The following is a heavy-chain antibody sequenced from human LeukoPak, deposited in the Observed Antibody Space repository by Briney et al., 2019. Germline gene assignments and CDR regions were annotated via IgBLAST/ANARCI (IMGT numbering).Heavy chain of an antibody. CDR3: ARGVDIVATSPYYYYGMDV. V-gene: IGHV1-69*04. D-gene: IGHD5-12*01. Sequence: ASVKVSCKASGGTFSSYAISWVRQAPGQGLEWMGRIIPILGIANYAQKFQGRVTITADKSTSTAYMELSSLRSEDTAVYYCARGVDIVATSPYYYYGMDVWGQGTTVTVSS. J-gene: IGHJ6*02. CDR1: GGTFSSYA. CDR2: IIPILGIA.